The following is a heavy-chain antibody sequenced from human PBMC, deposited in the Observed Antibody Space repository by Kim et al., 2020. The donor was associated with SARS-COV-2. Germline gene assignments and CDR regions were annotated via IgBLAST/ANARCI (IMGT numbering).Heavy chain of an antibody. D-gene: IGHD3-22*01. CDR3: ARASFFYDSSGYHFDY. J-gene: IGHJ4*02. Sequence: QGRVTMTADTSTSTAYMELSSLRSEDTAVYYCARASFFYDSSGYHFDYWGQGTLVTVSS. V-gene: IGHV1-69*04.